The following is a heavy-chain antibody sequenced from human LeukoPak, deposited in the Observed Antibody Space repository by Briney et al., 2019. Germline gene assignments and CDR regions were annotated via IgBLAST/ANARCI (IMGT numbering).Heavy chain of an antibody. CDR1: GYTFTSYG. Sequence: GASVKVSCKASGYTFTSYGISWVRQAPGQGLEWMGWISAYNGNTNYAQKFQGRVTMTRDTSISTAYMELSRLRSDDTAVYYCAREYCSGGSCYSGFDYWGQGTLVTVSS. CDR2: ISAYNGNT. V-gene: IGHV1-18*01. D-gene: IGHD2-15*01. CDR3: AREYCSGGSCYSGFDY. J-gene: IGHJ4*02.